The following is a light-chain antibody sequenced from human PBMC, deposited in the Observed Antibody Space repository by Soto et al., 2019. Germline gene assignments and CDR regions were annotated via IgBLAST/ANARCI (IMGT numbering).Light chain of an antibody. Sequence: EIVLTQSPGILSLSPWERATLSCRASQSVSNDFLAWYQQKPGQAPRLLIYGASTRATDVPDRFSGSGSGADFTLSISRLEPEDFAVYYCQQYGSSHPRTFGQGTKVDIK. CDR1: QSVSNDF. CDR3: QQYGSSHPRT. V-gene: IGKV3-20*01. CDR2: GAS. J-gene: IGKJ1*01.